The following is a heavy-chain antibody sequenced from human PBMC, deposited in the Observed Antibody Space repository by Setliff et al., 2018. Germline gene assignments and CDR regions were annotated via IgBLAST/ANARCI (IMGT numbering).Heavy chain of an antibody. CDR3: ARNWVTAQHYYYGMDV. D-gene: IGHD2-21*02. CDR2: ISYDGSSK. Sequence: PGGSLRLSCAASGFTFSSYAMHWVRQAPGKGLEWVAVISYDGSSKFYGDSVKGRFTISRDNSKNTLYLQMDSLRAEDTAVYYCARNWVTAQHYYYGMDVWGQGTTVTVSS. J-gene: IGHJ6*02. CDR1: GFTFSSYA. V-gene: IGHV3-30*04.